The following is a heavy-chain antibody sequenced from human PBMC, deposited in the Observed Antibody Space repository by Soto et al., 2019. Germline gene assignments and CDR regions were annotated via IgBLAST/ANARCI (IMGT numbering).Heavy chain of an antibody. CDR1: GFTLNNYW. Sequence: GGSLRLSCVASGFTLNNYWMSWVRQAPGKGLEWVANIKPDGSQQSYVESVKGRFTISRDNAKNSLFLQMNSLRAEDTAVYYCTRDAYDYWGKGTLVTVSS. J-gene: IGHJ4*02. CDR3: TRDAYDY. D-gene: IGHD2-21*01. CDR2: IKPDGSQQ. V-gene: IGHV3-7*04.